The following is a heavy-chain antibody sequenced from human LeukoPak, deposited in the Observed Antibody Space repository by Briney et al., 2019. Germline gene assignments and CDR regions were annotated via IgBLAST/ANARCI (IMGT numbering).Heavy chain of an antibody. CDR2: ISYDGSNK. CDR1: GFTFSSYG. CDR3: AKHQYSSGWYPPDY. V-gene: IGHV3-30*18. Sequence: PGGSLRLSCAASGFTFSSYGMHWVRQAPGKGLEWVAVISYDGSNKYYADSVKGRFTISRDNSKNTLYLQMNSLRAEDTAVYYCAKHQYSSGWYPPDYWGQGTLVTVSS. D-gene: IGHD6-19*01. J-gene: IGHJ4*02.